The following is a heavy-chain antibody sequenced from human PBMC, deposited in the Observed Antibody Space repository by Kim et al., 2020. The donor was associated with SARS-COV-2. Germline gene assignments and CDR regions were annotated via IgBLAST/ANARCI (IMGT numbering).Heavy chain of an antibody. CDR1: GFTFSSYG. Sequence: GGSLRLSCAASGFTFSSYGMHWVRQAPGKGLEWVAVISYDGSNKYYADSVKGRFTISRDNSKNTLYLQMNSLRAEDTAVYYCAKELPPGYSSGWSYYYYGRYGWGAGSTVTVSS. CDR3: AKELPPGYSSGWSYYYYGRYG. J-gene: IGHJ6*02. V-gene: IGHV3-30*18. CDR2: ISYDGSNK. D-gene: IGHD6-19*01.